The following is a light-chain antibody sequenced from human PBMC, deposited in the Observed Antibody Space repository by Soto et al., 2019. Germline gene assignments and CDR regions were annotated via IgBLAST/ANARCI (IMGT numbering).Light chain of an antibody. CDR2: DVS. Sequence: QSVLAQPASVSGSPGQSLTISCTGTSSDVGGYNFVSWYQQYPGKAPKLMIYDVSSRPSGISTRFSGSKSGNTASLTISGLQAEDEADYSCSSYARNRDVLFGGGTKVTVL. V-gene: IGLV2-14*03. J-gene: IGLJ2*01. CDR1: SSDVGGYNF. CDR3: SSYARNRDVL.